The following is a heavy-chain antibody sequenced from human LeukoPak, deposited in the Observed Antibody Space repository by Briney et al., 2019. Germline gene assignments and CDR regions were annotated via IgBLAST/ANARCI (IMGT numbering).Heavy chain of an antibody. D-gene: IGHD3-3*02. CDR3: ARASSKAFDI. CDR2: ISSSGRTK. CDR1: GFTFSDYY. V-gene: IGHV3-11*01. Sequence: GGSLRLSCAASGFTFSDYYMGWIRQTPGKGLEWVSYISSSGRTKYYADSVKGRFTISRDNAKNSLYLQMNSLRAEDTAVYYCARASSKAFDIWGQGTMVTVSS. J-gene: IGHJ3*02.